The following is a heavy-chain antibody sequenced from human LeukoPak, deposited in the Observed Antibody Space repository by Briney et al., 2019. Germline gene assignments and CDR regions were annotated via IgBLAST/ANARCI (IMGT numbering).Heavy chain of an antibody. Sequence: SETLSLTCAVYGGSFSGYYWSWIRQPPGKGLEWIGEINHSGSTNYNSSLKSRVTISVDTSKNQFSLKLSSVTAADTAVYYCARVGGYCSSTSCYTRGYYFDYWGQGTLVTVSS. V-gene: IGHV4-34*01. CDR3: ARVGGYCSSTSCYTRGYYFDY. CDR1: GGSFSGYY. J-gene: IGHJ4*02. CDR2: INHSGST. D-gene: IGHD2-2*02.